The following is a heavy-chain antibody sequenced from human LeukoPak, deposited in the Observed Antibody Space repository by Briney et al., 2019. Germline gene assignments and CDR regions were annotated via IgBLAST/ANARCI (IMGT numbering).Heavy chain of an antibody. V-gene: IGHV4-59*01. CDR2: IYGSGYT. Sequence: SETLSLTCTVSGGSINSYYWSWIRQPPGKGLEWIGNIYGSGYTNYNPSLKSRVTMSIDTSKNHFSLKLTSVTAADTATYYCARETSLAGFASGLGFNYWGQGILVSVSS. J-gene: IGHJ4*01. CDR1: GGSINSYY. CDR3: ARETSLAGFASGLGFNY. D-gene: IGHD6-19*01.